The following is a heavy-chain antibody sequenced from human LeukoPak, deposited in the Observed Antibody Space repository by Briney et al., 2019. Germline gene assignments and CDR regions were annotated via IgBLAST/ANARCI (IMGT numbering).Heavy chain of an antibody. CDR2: MNPNNGNT. CDR3: ARANYYGSGKKDLDY. CDR1: GYTFTTYD. V-gene: IGHV1-8*01. J-gene: IGHJ4*02. D-gene: IGHD3-10*01. Sequence: WASVKVSCKASGYTFTTYDINWVRQATGQGLEWMGWMNPNNGNTGYAQKFQGRVTMTRNTSMSTAYMELNSLRSEDTAVYYCARANYYGSGKKDLDYWGQGTLVTVSS.